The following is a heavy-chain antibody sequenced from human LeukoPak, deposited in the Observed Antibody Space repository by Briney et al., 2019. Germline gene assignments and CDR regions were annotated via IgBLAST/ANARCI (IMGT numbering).Heavy chain of an antibody. D-gene: IGHD1-26*01. CDR1: GFTFTTYW. V-gene: IGHV3-7*03. J-gene: IGHJ4*02. CDR3: ARESVVGVADY. Sequence: PGGSLRLSCAASGFTFTTYWMGWVRQAPGKGLEWVASIKQDGSEKYYVDSVKGRFTISRDNSKNTLYLQLSSLRAEDTAVYYCARESVVGVADYWGQGTLVTVSS. CDR2: IKQDGSEK.